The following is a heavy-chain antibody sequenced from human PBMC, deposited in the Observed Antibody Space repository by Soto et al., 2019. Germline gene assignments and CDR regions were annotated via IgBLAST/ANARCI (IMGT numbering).Heavy chain of an antibody. D-gene: IGHD6-13*01. CDR1: GGTFSSYA. CDR3: ARYGQQLVPVSGWFDP. CDR2: IIPIFGTA. V-gene: IGHV1-69*12. Sequence: QVQLVQSGAEVKKPGSSVKVSCKASGGTFSSYAISWVRQAPGQGLEWMGGIIPIFGTANYAQKFQGRVTITAVESTSTAYMERSSLRSEDRAVYYCARYGQQLVPVSGWFDPWGQGTLVTVSS. J-gene: IGHJ5*02.